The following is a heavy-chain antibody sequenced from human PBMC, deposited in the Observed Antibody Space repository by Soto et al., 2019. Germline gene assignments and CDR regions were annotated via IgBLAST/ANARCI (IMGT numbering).Heavy chain of an antibody. Sequence: GSSVKVSCKDSVGTLPNNPIKCMRQAPGQGLELVGGTIPTVRAGSYAQRIQGRVTITPDKSTNTAYIELSNLRPEDTALDHCPRQRSGAYRRQLDSCTQGTL. CDR2: TIPTVRAG. CDR1: VGTLPNNP. D-gene: IGHD2-15*01. CDR3: PRQRSGAYRRQLDS. V-gene: IGHV1-69*06. J-gene: IGHJ4*02.